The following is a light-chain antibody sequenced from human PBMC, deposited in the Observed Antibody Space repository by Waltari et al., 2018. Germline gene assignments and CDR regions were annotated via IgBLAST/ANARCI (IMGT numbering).Light chain of an antibody. CDR3: SSYTGSNILV. V-gene: IGLV2-8*01. CDR2: EVN. J-gene: IGLJ3*02. Sequence: QSALTQPPSASGSPGQSVTISCTGPSTDINTYNYVSWYQQHPDKAPKLIIFEVNNRPSGVPDRFSGSKSGNTASLTVSGLQAEDEADYYCSSYTGSNILVFGGGTKLTVL. CDR1: STDINTYNY.